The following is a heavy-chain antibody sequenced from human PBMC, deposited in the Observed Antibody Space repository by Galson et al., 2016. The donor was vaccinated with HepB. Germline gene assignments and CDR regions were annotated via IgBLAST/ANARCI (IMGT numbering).Heavy chain of an antibody. CDR1: GYTLTDYY. CDR3: ARVFTMVRGVTNTFYYYGMDV. CDR2: INPNSGGT. Sequence: SVKVSCKASGYTLTDYYIHWVRQAPGQGLEWMEWINPNSGGTNYAQKFQGRVTMTRDTSISTAYMELSGLKSDDTAVYYCARVFTMVRGVTNTFYYYGMDVWGQGTTVTVSS. J-gene: IGHJ6*02. D-gene: IGHD3-10*01. V-gene: IGHV1-2*02.